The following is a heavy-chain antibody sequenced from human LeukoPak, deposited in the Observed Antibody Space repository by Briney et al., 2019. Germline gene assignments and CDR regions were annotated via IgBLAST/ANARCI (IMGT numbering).Heavy chain of an antibody. Sequence: SGTLSLTCAVSGASINSTNWWSWVRQPPGKGLEWIGEVYHRGTTNYNPSLKSRVTISVDKSKNHFSLNLTSVAAADTAVYFCARAGRLRGIIVGDWGQGTQVTVSS. CDR3: ARAGRLRGIIVGD. CDR2: VYHRGTT. V-gene: IGHV4-4*02. CDR1: GASINSTNW. D-gene: IGHD1-26*01. J-gene: IGHJ4*02.